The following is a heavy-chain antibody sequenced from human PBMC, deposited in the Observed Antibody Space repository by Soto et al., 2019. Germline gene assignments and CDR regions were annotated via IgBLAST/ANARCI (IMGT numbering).Heavy chain of an antibody. CDR3: ARTLAHLYYYYYYGMDV. V-gene: IGHV3-7*03. Sequence: GGSLRLSCAASGFTFSSYWMSWVRQAPGKGLEWVANIKQDGSEKYYVDSVKGRLTISRDNAKNSLYLQMNSLRAEDTAVYYCARTLAHLYYYYYYGMDVWGQGTTVTVSS. J-gene: IGHJ6*02. CDR2: IKQDGSEK. CDR1: GFTFSSYW.